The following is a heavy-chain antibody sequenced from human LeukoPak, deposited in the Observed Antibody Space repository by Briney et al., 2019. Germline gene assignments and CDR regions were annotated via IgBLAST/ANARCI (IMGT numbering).Heavy chain of an antibody. D-gene: IGHD3-3*01. V-gene: IGHV1-2*02. CDR2: INPNSGGT. J-gene: IGHJ3*02. CDR1: GYTFTGYY. Sequence: ASVKVSCKASGYTFTGYYMHWVRQAPGQGLEWMGWINPNSGGTNYAQKFQGRVTITRNTSIRTAYMELSSLRSEDTAVYYCARGGNYDVWSGYGDAFDIWGQGTMVTVSS. CDR3: ARGGNYDVWSGYGDAFDI.